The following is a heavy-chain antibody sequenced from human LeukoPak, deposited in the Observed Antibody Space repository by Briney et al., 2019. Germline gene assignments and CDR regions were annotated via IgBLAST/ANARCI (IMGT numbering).Heavy chain of an antibody. CDR2: IKQDGSEK. CDR1: GFTFSSYG. V-gene: IGHV3-7*01. D-gene: IGHD3-22*01. J-gene: IGHJ3*02. Sequence: GGSLRLSCAASGFTFSSYGMHWVRQAPGKGLEWVANIKQDGSEKYYVDSVKGRFTISRDNAKNSLYLQMNSLRAEDTAVYYCARAAMITMIVVGNRAFDIWGQGTMVTVSS. CDR3: ARAAMITMIVVGNRAFDI.